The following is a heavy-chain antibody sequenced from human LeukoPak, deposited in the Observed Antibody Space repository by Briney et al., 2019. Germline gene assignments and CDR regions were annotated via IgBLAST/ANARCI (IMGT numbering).Heavy chain of an antibody. CDR3: ALPIGQD. Sequence: PGGSLRLSCAASGFTFCSYAMHWVRQAPGKGLEWVAFIRYGGSSKFYADSVKGRFTISRGNSKNTLYLQMNSLRAEDTAVYYCALPIGQDWGQGTLVTVSS. V-gene: IGHV3-30*02. CDR1: GFTFCSYA. J-gene: IGHJ4*02. D-gene: IGHD2-15*01. CDR2: IRYGGSSK.